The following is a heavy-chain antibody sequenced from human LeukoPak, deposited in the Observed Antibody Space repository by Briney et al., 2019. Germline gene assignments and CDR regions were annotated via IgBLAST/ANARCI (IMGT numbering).Heavy chain of an antibody. Sequence: ASVKVSCKASGYTFTSYYMHWVRQAPGQGLEWMGIINPSGGSTSYAQKLQGRVTMTTDTSTSTAYMELRSLRSDDTAVYYCARGGYCSSTSCSYYYYYMDVWGKGTTVTVSS. CDR2: INPSGGST. CDR1: GYTFTSYY. CDR3: ARGGYCSSTSCSYYYYYMDV. J-gene: IGHJ6*03. D-gene: IGHD2-2*01. V-gene: IGHV1-46*01.